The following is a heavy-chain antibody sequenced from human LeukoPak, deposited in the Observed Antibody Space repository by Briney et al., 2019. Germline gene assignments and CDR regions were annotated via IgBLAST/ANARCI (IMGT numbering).Heavy chain of an antibody. V-gene: IGHV1-8*03. CDR2: MNPNSGNT. D-gene: IGHD3-10*01. J-gene: IGHJ4*02. Sequence: ASVKVSCKASGYTFTSYDINWVRQATGQGLEWMWWMNPNSGNTGYAQKFQGRVTITRNTSISTAYMELSSLRSEDTAVYCCAREDAFGRGNYWGQGTLVTVSS. CDR3: AREDAFGRGNY. CDR1: GYTFTSYD.